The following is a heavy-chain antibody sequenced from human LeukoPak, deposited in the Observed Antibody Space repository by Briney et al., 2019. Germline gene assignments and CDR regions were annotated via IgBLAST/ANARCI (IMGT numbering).Heavy chain of an antibody. CDR2: TNPNSGGT. Sequence: ASVKVSCKASGYTFTGYYMHWVRQAPGQGLEWMGRTNPNSGGTNYAQKFQGRVTMTRDTSISTAYMELSRLRSDDTAVYYCARGAGRRAADAFDIWGQGTMVTISS. D-gene: IGHD2-15*01. CDR1: GYTFTGYY. CDR3: ARGAGRRAADAFDI. J-gene: IGHJ3*02. V-gene: IGHV1-2*06.